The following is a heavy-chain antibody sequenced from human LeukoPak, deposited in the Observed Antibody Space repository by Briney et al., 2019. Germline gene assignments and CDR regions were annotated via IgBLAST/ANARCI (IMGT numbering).Heavy chain of an antibody. CDR1: GGSVSDYY. CDR2: IYYTGNT. D-gene: IGHD3/OR15-3a*01. V-gene: IGHV4-59*05. Sequence: SETLSLTCTISGGSVSDYYWSWIRQSPGKGLEWIGSIYYTGNTYYNASLKSRVTISTDTSKNQISLRLTSVTAADTAMYYCARQTGSGLFTLPGGQGTLVTVSS. J-gene: IGHJ4*02. CDR3: ARQTGSGLFTLP.